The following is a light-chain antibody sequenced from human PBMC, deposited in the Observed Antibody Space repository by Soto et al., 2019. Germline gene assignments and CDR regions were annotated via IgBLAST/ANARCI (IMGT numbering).Light chain of an antibody. CDR1: QSISSY. J-gene: IGKJ1*01. CDR2: TAS. V-gene: IGKV1-39*01. CDR3: QQSYNTPRT. Sequence: DIQMTQSPSSLSASVGDRVTITCRASQSISSYLNWYQQKPGKAPKLLIYTASSLKSGVPSRFSGSGFGTDFTLTISSLQPEDFATYYCQQSYNTPRTFGQGTKVEIK.